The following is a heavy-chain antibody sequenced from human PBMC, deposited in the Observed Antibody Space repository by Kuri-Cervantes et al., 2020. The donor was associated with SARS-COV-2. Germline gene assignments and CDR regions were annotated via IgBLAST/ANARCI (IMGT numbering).Heavy chain of an antibody. CDR1: GYTFTSYY. CDR3: AREVVPSGYYYGMDV. D-gene: IGHD3-10*01. J-gene: IGHJ6*02. V-gene: IGHV1-46*01. CDR2: INPSGGST. Sequence: ASVKVSCKASGYTFTSYYMHWVRQAPGQGLEWMEIINPSGGSTSYAQKFQGRVTMTRDTSTSTVYMELSSLRSEDTAVYYCAREVVPSGYYYGMDVWGQGTTVTVSS.